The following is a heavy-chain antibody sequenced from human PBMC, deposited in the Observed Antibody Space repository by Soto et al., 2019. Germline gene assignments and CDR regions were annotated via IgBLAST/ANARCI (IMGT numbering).Heavy chain of an antibody. J-gene: IGHJ4*02. Sequence: QVQLVQSGAEVKKPGASVKVSCKASGYTFTSYGINWARQAPGQGLEWMGWISTYNGNTNYAQKFQGRVTVTTDTSTTTAYMELRSLRSDDTAIYYCAIGFTSCSGGSCPDYWGQGTLVTVSS. CDR1: GYTFTSYG. D-gene: IGHD2-15*01. V-gene: IGHV1-18*01. CDR2: ISTYNGNT. CDR3: AIGFTSCSGGSCPDY.